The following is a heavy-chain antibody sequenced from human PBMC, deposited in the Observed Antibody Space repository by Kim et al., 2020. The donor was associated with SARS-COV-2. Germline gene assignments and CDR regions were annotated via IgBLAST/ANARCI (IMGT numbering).Heavy chain of an antibody. CDR1: GFTFSNAW. D-gene: IGHD6-6*01. Sequence: GGSLRLSCAASGFTFSNAWMSWVRQAPGKGLEWVGRIKSKTDGGTTDYAAPVKGRFTISRDDSKNTLYLQMNSLKTEDTAMYYCTTSERSSYYYGMDVWGQGTTVTVSS. CDR2: IKSKTDGGTT. CDR3: TTSERSSYYYGMDV. V-gene: IGHV3-15*01. J-gene: IGHJ6*02.